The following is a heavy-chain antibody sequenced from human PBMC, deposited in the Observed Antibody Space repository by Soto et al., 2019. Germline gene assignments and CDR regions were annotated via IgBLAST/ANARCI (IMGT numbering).Heavy chain of an antibody. D-gene: IGHD2-2*01. CDR2: IYPGDSDT. CDR1: GYTFTTYW. Sequence: PGESLKISCKGSGYTFTTYWIGWVRQMPGKGLEWMGVIYPGDSDTIYSPSFQGQVTLSADKSISTAYLQWRSLQASDTAMYYCVRRPGCSTTTCYRELDCWGQGTLVTVSS. CDR3: VRRPGCSTTTCYRELDC. J-gene: IGHJ4*02. V-gene: IGHV5-51*01.